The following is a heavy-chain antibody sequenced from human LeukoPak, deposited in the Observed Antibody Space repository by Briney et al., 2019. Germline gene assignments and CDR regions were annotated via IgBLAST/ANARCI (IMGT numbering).Heavy chain of an antibody. V-gene: IGHV4-59*01. CDR2: IFHSGTT. Sequence: SETLSLTCTMSGGSFSSDYWNWIRQPPGKGLEWIGYIFHSGTTNYNPSLKSRVTISVDTSKNHCSLRLSSVTAADTAVYYCARGNPVGLFDDWGQGILVTVSS. J-gene: IGHJ4*02. CDR1: GGSFSSDY. D-gene: IGHD1-26*01. CDR3: ARGNPVGLFDD.